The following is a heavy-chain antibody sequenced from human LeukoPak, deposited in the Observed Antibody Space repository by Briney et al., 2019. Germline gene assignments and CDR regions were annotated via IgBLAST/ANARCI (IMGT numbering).Heavy chain of an antibody. D-gene: IGHD2-2*01. CDR3: ARGIMCSSTSCYATNWFDP. CDR2: ISYDGSNR. CDR1: GFTFSTYG. Sequence: PGGSLRLSCAASGFTFSTYGMHWVRQAPGKGLEWVAVISYDGSNRYYTDSVKGRFTISRDNSKNTLYLQMNSLRAEDTAVYYCARGIMCSSTSCYATNWFDPWGQGTLVTVSS. V-gene: IGHV3-30*03. J-gene: IGHJ5*02.